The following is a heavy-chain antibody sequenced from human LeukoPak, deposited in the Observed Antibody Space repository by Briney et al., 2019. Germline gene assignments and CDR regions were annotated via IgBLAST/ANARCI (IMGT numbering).Heavy chain of an antibody. D-gene: IGHD3-22*01. CDR1: GFTFSSYA. J-gene: IGHJ3*02. CDR3: ARGGDYDSSGSLGIGAFDI. V-gene: IGHV3-30-3*01. CDR2: ISYDGSNK. Sequence: GRSLRLSCAASGFTFSSYAMHWVRQAPGKGLEGVAVISYDGSNKYYADSVKGRFTISRDNSKNTLYLQMNSLRAEDTAVYYCARGGDYDSSGSLGIGAFDIWGQGTMVTVSS.